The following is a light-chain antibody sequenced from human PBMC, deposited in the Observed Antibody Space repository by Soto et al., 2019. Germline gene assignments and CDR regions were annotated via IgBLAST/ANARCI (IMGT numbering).Light chain of an antibody. J-gene: IGLJ2*01. CDR2: DVS. Sequence: QSALTQPASVSGSPELSITISCTGTSSDVGGYNYVSWYQQHPGKAPKLMIYDVSNRPSGVSNRFSGSKSGNTASLTISGLQAEDEADYYCSSYTGSSTYVVFGGGTKLTVL. CDR1: SSDVGGYNY. CDR3: SSYTGSSTYVV. V-gene: IGLV2-14*01.